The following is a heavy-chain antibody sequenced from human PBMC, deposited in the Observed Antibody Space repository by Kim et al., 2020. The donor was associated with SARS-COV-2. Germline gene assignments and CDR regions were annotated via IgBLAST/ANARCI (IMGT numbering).Heavy chain of an antibody. D-gene: IGHD3-10*01. Sequence: GGSLRLSCAASGFTFSDYYIHWVRQAPGRGPVWVSHIKPGENFPGYADSVRGRFTISSDNAKNTVYLQMDSLSVEDTALYFCAREGVSRGLDYWGQGTLVTVSS. V-gene: IGHV3-74*01. J-gene: IGHJ4*02. CDR3: AREGVSRGLDY. CDR1: GFTFSDYY. CDR2: IKPGENFP.